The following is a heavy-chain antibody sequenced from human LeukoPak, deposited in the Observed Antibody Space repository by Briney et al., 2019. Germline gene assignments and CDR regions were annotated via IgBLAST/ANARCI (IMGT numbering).Heavy chain of an antibody. CDR1: GYSFASYW. D-gene: IGHD5-18*01. Sequence: GESLKISCKGSGYSFASYWIGWVRQMPGKGLEWMGIIYPGDSDTRYSPSFQGQVTISADKSISTAYLQWSSLKASDTAMCYCARHRYGYYYYMDVWGKGTTVTVSS. CDR3: ARHRYGYYYYMDV. V-gene: IGHV5-51*01. CDR2: IYPGDSDT. J-gene: IGHJ6*03.